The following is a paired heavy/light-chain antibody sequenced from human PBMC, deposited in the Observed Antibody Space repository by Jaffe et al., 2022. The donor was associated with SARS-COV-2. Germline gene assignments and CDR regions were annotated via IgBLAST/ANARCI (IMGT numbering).Heavy chain of an antibody. J-gene: IGHJ4*02. CDR3: ARGLFSNNPYLKYWFDC. CDR1: GFTFRSSW. V-gene: IGHV3-7*03. Sequence: EVQLVESGGGLVQSGGSLRLSCAASGFTFRSSWMSWVRQAPGKGLEWVVNINQDGSGKYYGDSVKGRFTVSRDNAKNSLYLQMDSLRAEDTAVYYCARGLFSNNPYLKYWFDCWGQGTLVTVSS. CDR2: INQDGSGK. D-gene: IGHD2-8*02.
Light chain of an antibody. CDR3: YSTDSSGYHV. Sequence: SYELTQPPSVSVSPGQTARITCSGDALSERCAYWYQQKSGQAPVLVIYEDSKRPSGIPERFSGSSSGTMATLTISGAQVEDEADYYCYSTDSSGYHVFGIGTKVTVL. V-gene: IGLV3-10*01. CDR2: EDS. J-gene: IGLJ1*01. CDR1: ALSERC.